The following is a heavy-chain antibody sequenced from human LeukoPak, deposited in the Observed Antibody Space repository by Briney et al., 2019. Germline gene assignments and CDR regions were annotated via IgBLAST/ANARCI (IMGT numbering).Heavy chain of an antibody. V-gene: IGHV4-38-2*02. J-gene: IGHJ3*02. CDR2: IYHSGST. Sequence: SETLSLTCTVSGYSISSGYYWGWIRQPPGTGLEWIGSIYHSGSTYYNPSLKSRVTISVDTSKNQFSLKLSSVTAADTAVYYCARDRGSGWYRDAFDIWGQGTMVTVSS. CDR1: GYSISSGYY. CDR3: ARDRGSGWYRDAFDI. D-gene: IGHD6-19*01.